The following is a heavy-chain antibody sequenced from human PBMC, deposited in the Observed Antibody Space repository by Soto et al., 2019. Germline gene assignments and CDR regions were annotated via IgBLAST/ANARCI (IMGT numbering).Heavy chain of an antibody. V-gene: IGHV3-7*03. J-gene: IGHJ4*02. Sequence: PGGSLRLSCADSGFTFSSYWMSWVRQAPGKGLEWVANIKQDGSEKYYVDSVKGRFTISRDNAKNSLYLQMNSLRAEDTAVYYCARDYVWGSGYVDDFDYWGQGTLVTVSS. CDR3: ARDYVWGSGYVDDFDY. CDR2: IKQDGSEK. CDR1: GFTFSSYW. D-gene: IGHD5-12*01.